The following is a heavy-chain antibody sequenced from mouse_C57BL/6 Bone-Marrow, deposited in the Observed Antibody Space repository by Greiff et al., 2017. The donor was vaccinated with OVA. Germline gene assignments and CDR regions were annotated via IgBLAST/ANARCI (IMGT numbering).Heavy chain of an antibody. J-gene: IGHJ4*01. D-gene: IGHD1-1*01. CDR1: GYTFTSYG. Sequence: QVQLQQSGAELARPGASVKLSCKASGYTFTSYGISWVKQRTGQGLEWIGEIYPRSGNTYYNEKFKGKATLTADKSSSTAYMELRSLTSEDSAVYFCARYIATGVATDAMDYWGQGTSVTVSS. V-gene: IGHV1-81*01. CDR2: IYPRSGNT. CDR3: ARYIATGVATDAMDY.